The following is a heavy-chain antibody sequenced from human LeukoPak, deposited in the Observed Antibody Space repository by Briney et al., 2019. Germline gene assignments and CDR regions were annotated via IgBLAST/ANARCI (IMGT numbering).Heavy chain of an antibody. J-gene: IGHJ5*02. V-gene: IGHV1-69*13. CDR2: IIPIFGTA. CDR3: ARLWTGYSSGWYAASRLRFDP. Sequence: VKVSCKASGGTFSSYAISWVRQAPGQGLEWMGGIIPIFGTANYAQKFQGRVTITADESTSTAYMELSSLRSEDTAVYYCARLWTGYSSGWYAASRLRFDPWGQGTLVTVSS. D-gene: IGHD6-19*01. CDR1: GGTFSSYA.